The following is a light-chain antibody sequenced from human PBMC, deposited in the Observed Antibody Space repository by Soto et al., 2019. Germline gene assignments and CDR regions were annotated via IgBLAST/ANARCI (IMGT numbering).Light chain of an antibody. CDR1: QNVSSR. Sequence: EIVLTQSPGTLSLSPGERATLSCRASQNVSSRLAWYQQKPGQAPRLLISGASSRATGIPDRFSGSGSATDFTLTISRLEPEDFALYYCQQYGGSPITFGQGTRLEIK. V-gene: IGKV3-20*01. CDR2: GAS. J-gene: IGKJ5*01. CDR3: QQYGGSPIT.